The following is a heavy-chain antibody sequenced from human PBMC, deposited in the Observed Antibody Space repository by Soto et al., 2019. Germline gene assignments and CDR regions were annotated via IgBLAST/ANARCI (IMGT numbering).Heavy chain of an antibody. J-gene: IGHJ6*03. CDR1: GFTFSSYS. CDR2: ISSSSSTI. V-gene: IGHV3-48*01. CDR3: AREQFLSNQDYYYYYMDV. Sequence: EVQLVESGGGLVQPGGSLRLSCAASGFTFSSYSMNWVRQAPGKGLEWVSYISSSSSTIYYADSVKGRFTISRDNAKNSLYLQMNSLRAEDTAVYYCAREQFLSNQDYYYYYMDVWGKGTTVTVSS. D-gene: IGHD3-3*01.